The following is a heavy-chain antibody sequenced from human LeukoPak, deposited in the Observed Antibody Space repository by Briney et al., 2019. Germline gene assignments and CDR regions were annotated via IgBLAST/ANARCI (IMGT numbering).Heavy chain of an antibody. V-gene: IGHV1-18*01. CDR3: ARDKGKRAHFRFFYY. J-gene: IGHJ4*02. Sequence: ASVKLSCKASGYTFTSYGVSWGRRAPGHGLEWMGWIGAYNGNTDYAQKCQYRVTMTTGTSTSTACLEMRSLRSADTAVYYCARDKGKRAHFRFFYYWGQGTLVTVSS. CDR1: GYTFTSYG. CDR2: IGAYNGNT.